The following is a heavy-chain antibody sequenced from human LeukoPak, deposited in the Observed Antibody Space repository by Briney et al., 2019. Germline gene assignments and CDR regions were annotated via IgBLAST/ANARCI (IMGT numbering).Heavy chain of an antibody. D-gene: IGHD3-10*01. J-gene: IGHJ6*02. CDR1: GYTFTSYD. CDR3: ARDYYGSGEDYYYSSIDV. Sequence: ASVKVSCKASGYTFTSYDINWVRQATRQGLEWMGWMNPNSGNTSYAQKFQGRVTMTRNTSISTAYMELSRLRSDDTAVYYCARDYYGSGEDYYYSSIDVWGQGATGTASS. CDR2: MNPNSGNT. V-gene: IGHV1-8*01.